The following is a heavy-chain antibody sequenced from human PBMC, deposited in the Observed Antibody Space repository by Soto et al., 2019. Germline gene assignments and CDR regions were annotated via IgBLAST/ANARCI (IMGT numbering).Heavy chain of an antibody. V-gene: IGHV1-24*01. CDR3: ATGDIVVVVAATRVGDYYGMDV. D-gene: IGHD2-15*01. CDR1: GYTLTELS. Sequence: ASVKVSCKVSGYTLTELSMHWVRQAPGKGLEWMGGFDPEDGETIYAQKFQGRVTMTEDTSTDTAYMELSSLRSEDTAVYYCATGDIVVVVAATRVGDYYGMDVWGQGTTVTVSS. J-gene: IGHJ6*02. CDR2: FDPEDGET.